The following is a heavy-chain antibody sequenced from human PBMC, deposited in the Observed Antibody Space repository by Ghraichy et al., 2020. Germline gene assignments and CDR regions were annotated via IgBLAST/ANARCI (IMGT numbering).Heavy chain of an antibody. V-gene: IGHV1-58*01. D-gene: IGHD3-22*01. CDR1: GFTFTSSA. CDR2: IVVGSGNT. Sequence: SVKVSCKASGFTFTSSAVQWVRQARGQRLEWIGWIVVGSGNTNYAQKFQERVTITRDMSTSTAYMELSSLRSEDTAVYYCAADDHSSGYYVDYWGQGTLVTVSS. J-gene: IGHJ4*02. CDR3: AADDHSSGYYVDY.